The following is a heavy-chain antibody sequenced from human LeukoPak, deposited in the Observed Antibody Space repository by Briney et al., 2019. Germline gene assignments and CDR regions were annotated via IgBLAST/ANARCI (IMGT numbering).Heavy chain of an antibody. CDR3: ARENLVPADSALFAGEIDY. V-gene: IGHV3-21*01. CDR2: ISSSSSYI. J-gene: IGHJ4*02. D-gene: IGHD2-2*01. Sequence: GGSLRLSCAASGFTFSSYSMNWVRQAPGKGLEWVSSISSSSSYIYYADSVKGRFTISRDNAKNSLYLQMNSLRAEDTAVYYCARENLVPADSALFAGEIDYWGQGTLVTVSS. CDR1: GFTFSSYS.